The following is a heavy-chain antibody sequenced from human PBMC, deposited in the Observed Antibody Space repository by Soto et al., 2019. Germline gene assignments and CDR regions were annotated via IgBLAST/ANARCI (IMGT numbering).Heavy chain of an antibody. D-gene: IGHD4-17*01. CDR1: GGSFSGYY. V-gene: IGHV4-34*01. CDR3: ASTDYGDYDATQIDY. CDR2: INHSGST. J-gene: IGHJ4*02. Sequence: SETLSLTCAVYGGSFSGYYWSWIRQPPGKGLEWIGEINHSGSTNYNPSLKSRVTISVDTSKNQFSLKLSSVTAADTAVYYCASTDYGDYDATQIDYWGQGTLVTVSS.